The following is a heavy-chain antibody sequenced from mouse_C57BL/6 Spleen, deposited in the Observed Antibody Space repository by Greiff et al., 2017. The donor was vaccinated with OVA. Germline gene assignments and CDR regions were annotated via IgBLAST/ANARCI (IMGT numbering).Heavy chain of an antibody. Sequence: EVNVVESGGGLVQSGRSLRLSCATSGFTFSDFYMEWVRQAPGKGLEWIAASRNKANDYKTEYSAYVKGRFIVSRDTSQSILYLQMNALRAEDTAIYYCASEDSNFYAMDVWGQGTSVTVSA. D-gene: IGHD2-5*01. V-gene: IGHV7-1*01. CDR1: GFTFSDFY. J-gene: IGHJ4*01. CDR3: ASEDSNFYAMDV. CDR2: SRNKANDYKT.